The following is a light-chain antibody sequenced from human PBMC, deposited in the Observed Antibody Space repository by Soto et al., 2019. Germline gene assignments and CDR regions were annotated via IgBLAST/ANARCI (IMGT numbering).Light chain of an antibody. J-gene: IGLJ1*01. CDR3: SSYTSSRTYV. Sequence: QSVLTQPPSVSGSPGQSVAISCTGTSSDVGNSNGVSWYHQPPGTAPKLMIYDVNNRPSGVPDRFSGSKSGNTASLTISGLQAEDEGDYYCSSYTSSRTYVFGTGTKVTVL. CDR1: SSDVGNSNG. CDR2: DVN. V-gene: IGLV2-18*02.